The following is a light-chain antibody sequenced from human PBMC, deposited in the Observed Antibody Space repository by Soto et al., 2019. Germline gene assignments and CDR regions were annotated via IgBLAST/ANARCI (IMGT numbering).Light chain of an antibody. CDR2: LAS. Sequence: DIQMTQSPSTLSASVGDRVTITCRASQKIHNFVSWYQQKPGQAPKLLIFLASTLESGVPSRFGGSGSGTDFTLTISDLQPEDVATYYCQQTLSNPRTFGGGTKVDIK. J-gene: IGKJ4*01. CDR1: QKIHNF. CDR3: QQTLSNPRT. V-gene: IGKV1-39*01.